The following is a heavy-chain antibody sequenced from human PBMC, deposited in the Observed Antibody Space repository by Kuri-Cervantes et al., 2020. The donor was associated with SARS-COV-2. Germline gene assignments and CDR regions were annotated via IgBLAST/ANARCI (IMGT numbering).Heavy chain of an antibody. Sequence: LRLSCAASGFTFSSYEMNWVRQSPGKGLEWVSYISSSGSTIYYADSVKGRFTISRDNAKNSLYLQMNSLRAEDTAVYYCAREKDGYRERDFDYWGQGTLVTVSS. V-gene: IGHV3-48*03. J-gene: IGHJ4*02. D-gene: IGHD5-24*01. CDR2: ISSSGSTI. CDR3: AREKDGYRERDFDY. CDR1: GFTFSSYE.